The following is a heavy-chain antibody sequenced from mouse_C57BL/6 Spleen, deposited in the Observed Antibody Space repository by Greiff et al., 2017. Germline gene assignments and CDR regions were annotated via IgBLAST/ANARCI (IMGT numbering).Heavy chain of an antibody. Sequence: VQLQQPGAELVMPGASVKLSCKASGYTFTSYWMHWVKQRPGQGLEWIGEIDPSDSYTNYNQKFKGKSTLTVDKSSSTAYMQLSSLTSEDSAVYYCAFYGNAMDYWGQGTSVTVSS. CDR1: GYTFTSYW. D-gene: IGHD1-1*01. CDR3: AFYGNAMDY. V-gene: IGHV1-69*01. CDR2: IDPSDSYT. J-gene: IGHJ4*01.